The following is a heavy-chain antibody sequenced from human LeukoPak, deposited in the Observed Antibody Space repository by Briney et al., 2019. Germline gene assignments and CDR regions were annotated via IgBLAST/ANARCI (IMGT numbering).Heavy chain of an antibody. D-gene: IGHD4-23*01. J-gene: IGHJ4*02. CDR1: GCIFSSYA. V-gene: IGHV1-69*13. Sequence: AAVKVSCKATGCIFSSYAISGVRQAPGRGREWMGGIIPIFGTANNVQKFQDRVMNNAEESTSTAYMELSSLRSEDTAVYHCARDPFVYGGNSGAFDYWGQGPLVTVSS. CDR3: ARDPFVYGGNSGAFDY. CDR2: IIPIFGTA.